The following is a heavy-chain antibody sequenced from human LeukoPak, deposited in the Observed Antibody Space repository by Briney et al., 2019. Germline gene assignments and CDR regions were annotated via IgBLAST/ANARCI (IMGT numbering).Heavy chain of an antibody. CDR3: ARVRVTFRLGIAAAGTGVVLFDY. CDR1: GFNLGTYW. J-gene: IGHJ4*02. D-gene: IGHD6-13*01. CDR2: IKQDGSEK. V-gene: IGHV3-7*01. Sequence: PGGSLRLSCAASGFNLGTYWMSWVRQAPGKGLEWVANIKQDGSEKYYVDSVKGRFTISRDNAKNSLYLQMNSLRAEDTAVYYCARVRVTFRLGIAAAGTGVVLFDYWGQGTLVTVSS.